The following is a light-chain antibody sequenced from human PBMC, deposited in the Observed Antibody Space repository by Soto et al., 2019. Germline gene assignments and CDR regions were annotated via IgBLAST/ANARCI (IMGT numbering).Light chain of an antibody. Sequence: EIVLTQSPGTLSLSPGERATLSCRASQSVSSSYLAWYQQKPGQAPRLLIYGAASRAPGIPDRFSGSGSGKDFTLTISRLEPEDFAVYYCQQYGSSPPVTFGQGTRLEIK. J-gene: IGKJ5*01. CDR3: QQYGSSPPVT. CDR2: GAA. CDR1: QSVSSSY. V-gene: IGKV3-20*01.